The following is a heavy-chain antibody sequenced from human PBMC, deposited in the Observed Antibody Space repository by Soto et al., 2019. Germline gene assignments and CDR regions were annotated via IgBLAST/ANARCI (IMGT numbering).Heavy chain of an antibody. CDR2: IGTAGDT. J-gene: IGHJ6*02. D-gene: IGHD6-6*01. CDR1: GFTFSSYD. Sequence: GGSLRLSCAASGFTFSSYDMHWVRQATGKGLEWVSTIGTAGDTYYPGSVKGRFTISRENAKNSLYLQMNSLRAGDTAVYYCARDGGSAARPGYGRDVWGQGTTVT. V-gene: IGHV3-13*01. CDR3: ARDGGSAARPGYGRDV.